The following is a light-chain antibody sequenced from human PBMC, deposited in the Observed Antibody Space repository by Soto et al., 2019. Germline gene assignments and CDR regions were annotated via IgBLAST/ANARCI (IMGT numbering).Light chain of an antibody. Sequence: EIVLTQSPATLSLSPGERATLSCRASQSVSSYLAWYQQKPGRAPRLLIYSTSTRATGIPDRFSGSGSGRDFTLTISRLEPEDSAVYHCQHYGDAARTFGQGTRLE. CDR3: QHYGDAART. CDR2: STS. V-gene: IGKV3-11*02. CDR1: QSVSSY. J-gene: IGKJ5*01.